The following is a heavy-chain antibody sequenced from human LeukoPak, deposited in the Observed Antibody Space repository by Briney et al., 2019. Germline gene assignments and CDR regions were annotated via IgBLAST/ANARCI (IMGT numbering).Heavy chain of an antibody. CDR2: ISAYNGNT. Sequence: ASVKVSCKASGYTFTSFAIHWVRQAPGQRLEWMGWISAYNGNTNYAQKLQGRVTMTTDTSTSTAYMELRSLRSDDTAVYYCARDPYSSSPDYWGQGTLVTVSS. CDR1: GYTFTSFA. V-gene: IGHV1-18*01. J-gene: IGHJ4*02. D-gene: IGHD6-6*01. CDR3: ARDPYSSSPDY.